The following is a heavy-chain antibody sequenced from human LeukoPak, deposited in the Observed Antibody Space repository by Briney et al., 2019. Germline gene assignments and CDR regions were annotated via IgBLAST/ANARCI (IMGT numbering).Heavy chain of an antibody. D-gene: IGHD3-22*01. V-gene: IGHV4-34*01. Sequence: SETLSLTCAVYGGSFSGYHWSWIRQPPGKGLEWIGEINHSGSTNYNPSLKSRVTISVDTSKNQFSLKLSSVTAADTAVYYCASRPGNYDSSGYYWGQGTLVTVSS. CDR1: GGSFSGYH. CDR3: ASRPGNYDSSGYY. CDR2: INHSGST. J-gene: IGHJ4*02.